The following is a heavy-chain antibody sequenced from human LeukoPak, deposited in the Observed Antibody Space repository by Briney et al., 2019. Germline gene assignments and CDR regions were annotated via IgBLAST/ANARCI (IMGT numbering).Heavy chain of an antibody. CDR2: ISAYNGNT. Sequence: ASVKVSCKASGYTFTSYGISWVRQAPGQGLEWMGWISAYNGNTNYAQKLQGRVTMTTDISTSTAYMELRSLRSDDTAVYYCARGGYCTNGVHGCDYWGQGTLVTVSS. J-gene: IGHJ4*02. CDR3: ARGGYCTNGVHGCDY. V-gene: IGHV1-18*01. D-gene: IGHD2-8*01. CDR1: GYTFTSYG.